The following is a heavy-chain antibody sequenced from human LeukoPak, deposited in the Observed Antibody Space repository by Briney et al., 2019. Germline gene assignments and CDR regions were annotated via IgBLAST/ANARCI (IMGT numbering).Heavy chain of an antibody. CDR2: TYYRSKWHN. J-gene: IGHJ4*02. Sequence: SQTLSLTCAISGDSVSSKSAAWNWIRQSPSRGLEWLGRTYYRSKWHNDYAISVKSRITINPDTSKNQFSLQLKSVTPEDTAVYYCVRGEMATGYFDYWGQGTLVTVSS. V-gene: IGHV6-1*01. D-gene: IGHD5-24*01. CDR3: VRGEMATGYFDY. CDR1: GDSVSSKSAA.